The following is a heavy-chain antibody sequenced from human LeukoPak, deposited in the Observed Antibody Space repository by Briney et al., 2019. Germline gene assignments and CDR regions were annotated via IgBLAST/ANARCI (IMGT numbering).Heavy chain of an antibody. V-gene: IGHV3-23*01. J-gene: IGHJ6*02. CDR3: TKDPSREVGAMDV. CDR1: GFTFSSYV. CDR2: ISGSGDTT. D-gene: IGHD1-26*01. Sequence: GGSLRLSCVVSGFTFSSYVMSWVRQAPGKGLEWVSIISGSGDTTHYADSVKGRFTISRDNSKNTLYLQMNSLRAEDTAVYHCTKDPSREVGAMDVWGQGTTVTVSS.